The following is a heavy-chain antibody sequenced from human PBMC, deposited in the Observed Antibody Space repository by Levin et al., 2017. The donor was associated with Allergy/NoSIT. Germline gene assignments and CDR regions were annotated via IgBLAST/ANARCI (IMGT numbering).Heavy chain of an antibody. Sequence: GGSLRLSCAASGFTFSSYAMHWARQAPGKGLEWVAVISYDGSNKYYADSVKGRFTISRDNSKNTLYLQMNSLRAEDTAVYYCARGPWSGGRYFDWGGYGMDVWGQGTTVTVSS. V-gene: IGHV3-30*04. J-gene: IGHJ6*02. CDR1: GFTFSSYA. CDR2: ISYDGSNK. D-gene: IGHD3-9*01. CDR3: ARGPWSGGRYFDWGGYGMDV.